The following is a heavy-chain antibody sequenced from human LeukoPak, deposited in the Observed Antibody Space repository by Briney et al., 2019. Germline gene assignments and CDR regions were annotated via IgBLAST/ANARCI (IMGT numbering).Heavy chain of an antibody. J-gene: IGHJ3*02. CDR2: IYTSGST. CDR3: ARDSIGITIFGDAFDI. Sequence: PSQTLSLTCTVSGGSISSGSYYWRWIRQPAGKGLEWIVRIYTSGSTNYNPSLKSRVTISVDTSKNQFSLKLSSVTAADTAVYYCARDSIGITIFGDAFDIWGQGTMVTVSS. V-gene: IGHV4-61*02. D-gene: IGHD3-3*01. CDR1: GGSISSGSYY.